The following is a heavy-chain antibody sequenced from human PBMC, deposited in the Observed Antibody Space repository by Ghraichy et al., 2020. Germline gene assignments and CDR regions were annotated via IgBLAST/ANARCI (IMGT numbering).Heavy chain of an antibody. CDR2: ISYSGSV. CDR3: ATATLTYDFGSGSYYFDQ. J-gene: IGHJ4*02. V-gene: IGHV4-31*02. CDR1: GASITSGPHY. D-gene: IGHD3-10*01. Sequence: LSLTCAVSGASITSGPHYWSWIRQHPGQGLEWIGFISYSGSVYYNPSLKSRLSISLDTSENQFSLKLTSVTAADTAVYYCATATLTYDFGSGSYYFDQWGQGTLVTVSS.